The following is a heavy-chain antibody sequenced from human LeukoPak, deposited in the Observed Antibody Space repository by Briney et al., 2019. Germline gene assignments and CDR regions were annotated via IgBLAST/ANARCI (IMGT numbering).Heavy chain of an antibody. CDR3: ARGIYGSGSYSQYYFDY. V-gene: IGHV4-30-2*01. CDR1: GGSISSGGYY. Sequence: SQTLSLTCTVSGGSISSGGYYWSWIRQPPGKGLEWIGYIYHSGSTYYNPSLKSRVTISVDRSKNQFSLKLSSVTAADTAVYYCARGIYGSGSYSQYYFDYWGQGTLVTVSS. D-gene: IGHD3-10*01. J-gene: IGHJ4*02. CDR2: IYHSGST.